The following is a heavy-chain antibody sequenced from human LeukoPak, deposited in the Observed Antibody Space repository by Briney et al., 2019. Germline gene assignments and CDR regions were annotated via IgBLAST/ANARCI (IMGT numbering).Heavy chain of an antibody. CDR2: INHSGST. D-gene: IGHD3-10*01. CDR3: ARGLHTRYGSGSYYRPTRYYFDY. J-gene: IGHJ4*02. V-gene: IGHV4-34*01. CDR1: GGSFSGYY. Sequence: SETLSLTCAVYGGSFSGYYWSWIRQPPGKGLEWIGEINHSGSTNYNPSLKSRVTISVDTSKNQFSLKLSSVTAADTAVYYCARGLHTRYGSGSYYRPTRYYFDYWGRGTLVTVSS.